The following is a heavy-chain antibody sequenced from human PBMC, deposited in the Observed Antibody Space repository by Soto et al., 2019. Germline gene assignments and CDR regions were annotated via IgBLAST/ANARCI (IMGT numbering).Heavy chain of an antibody. CDR1: GFTFDDYA. D-gene: IGHD6-13*01. CDR3: AKSGIAGPAYYYYMDV. CDR2: ISWNSGSI. J-gene: IGHJ6*03. V-gene: IGHV3-9*01. Sequence: GGSLRLSCAASGFTFDDYAMHWVRQAPGKGLEWVSGISWNSGSIGYADSVKGRFTISRDNAKNSLYLQMNSLRAEDTALYYCAKSGIAGPAYYYYMDVWGKGTTVTVSS.